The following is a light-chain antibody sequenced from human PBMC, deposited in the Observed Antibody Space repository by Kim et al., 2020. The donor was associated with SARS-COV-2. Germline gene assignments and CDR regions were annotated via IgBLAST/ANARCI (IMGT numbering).Light chain of an antibody. V-gene: IGKV3-11*01. CDR3: QQRSNWPLLT. Sequence: EIVLTQSPATLSLSPGERATLSCRASQSVSSYLAWYQQKPGQAPRLLIYDASNRATGIPARFSGSGSGTDFTLTISSLEPEGFAVYYCQQRSNWPLLTFGGGTKVDI. CDR1: QSVSSY. J-gene: IGKJ4*01. CDR2: DAS.